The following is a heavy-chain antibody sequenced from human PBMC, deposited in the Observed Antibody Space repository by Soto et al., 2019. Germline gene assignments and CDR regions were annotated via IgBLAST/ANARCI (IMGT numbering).Heavy chain of an antibody. CDR1: GFTVSSNY. Sequence: GGSLRLSCAASGFTVSSNYMSWVRQAPGKGLEWVSVIYSGGSTYYADSVKGRFTISRDNSKNTLYLQMNSLRAEDTAVYYCARGALGYSSGWYSPHYYYGMDVWGQGTTVPVSS. CDR2: IYSGGST. CDR3: ARGALGYSSGWYSPHYYYGMDV. D-gene: IGHD6-19*01. V-gene: IGHV3-53*01. J-gene: IGHJ6*02.